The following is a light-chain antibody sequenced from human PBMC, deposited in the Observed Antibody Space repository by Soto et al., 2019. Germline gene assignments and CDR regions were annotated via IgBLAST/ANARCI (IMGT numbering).Light chain of an antibody. J-gene: IGLJ3*02. CDR3: CSYAGSSSRE. CDR2: EGS. CDR1: SSDVGSYNL. Sequence: QSALTQPASVSGSPGQSITISCTGTSSDVGSYNLVSWYQQHPGKAPKLMIYEGSKRPSGVSNRFSGSKSGNTASLTISGLQAEDEADYYCCSYAGSSSREFGGGTKLTVL. V-gene: IGLV2-23*01.